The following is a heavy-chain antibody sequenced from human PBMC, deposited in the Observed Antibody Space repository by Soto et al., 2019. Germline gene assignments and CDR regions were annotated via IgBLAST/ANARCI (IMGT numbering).Heavy chain of an antibody. CDR1: RFTFSGYW. CDR3: ARGARI. CDR2: IKEDGSEK. J-gene: IGHJ3*02. Sequence: EVQLVESGGDLVQPGGSLRLSCADSRFTFSGYWMYWVRQAPGKGLYWVANIKEDGSEKNYVDSVRGRFTISRDNAKNSLYLQMNSLRAEDTTVYYCARGARIWGQGTMVTVS. V-gene: IGHV3-7*01.